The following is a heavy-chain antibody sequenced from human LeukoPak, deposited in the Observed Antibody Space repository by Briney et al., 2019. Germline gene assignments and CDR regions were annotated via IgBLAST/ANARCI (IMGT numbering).Heavy chain of an antibody. CDR2: IYHSGST. CDR1: GGSISSSNW. D-gene: IGHD5-18*01. J-gene: IGHJ4*01. Sequence: PSETLSLTCAVSGGSISSSNWWSWVRQPPGKGLEWIGEIYHSGSTNYNPSLKSRVTISVDKSKNQFSLNLSSVTAADTAVYYCARGDARGYSYGHFHFDHWGHGTLVTVSS. CDR3: ARGDARGYSYGHFHFDH. V-gene: IGHV4-4*02.